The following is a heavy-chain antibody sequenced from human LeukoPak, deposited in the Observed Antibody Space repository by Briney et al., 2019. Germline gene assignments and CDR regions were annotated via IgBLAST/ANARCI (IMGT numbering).Heavy chain of an antibody. CDR3: ARRPLSAVIQNYFEY. V-gene: IGHV5-51*01. CDR2: IFPGDSDT. CDR1: GYSFTSYW. J-gene: IGHJ4*02. D-gene: IGHD2-21*01. Sequence: GESLKISCKGSGYSFTSYWIGWVRQMPGKGLEWMGIIFPGDSDTRYSPSFQGQVTISADKSINTAYLQWGGLKASDTAMYYCARRPLSAVIQNYFEYWGQGTLVTVSS.